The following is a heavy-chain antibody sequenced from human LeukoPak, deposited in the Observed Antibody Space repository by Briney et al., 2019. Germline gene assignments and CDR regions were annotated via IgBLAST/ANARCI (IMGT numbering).Heavy chain of an antibody. Sequence: GASVKVSCKASGYTFTGYYMHWVRQAPGQGLEWMGRINPNSGGTNYAQKFQGRVTMTRDTPISTAYMELSRLRSDDTAVYYCARDGSSSGRDSYFDYWGQGTLVTVSS. CDR3: ARDGSSSGRDSYFDY. CDR1: GYTFTGYY. V-gene: IGHV1-2*06. CDR2: INPNSGGT. J-gene: IGHJ4*02. D-gene: IGHD6-6*01.